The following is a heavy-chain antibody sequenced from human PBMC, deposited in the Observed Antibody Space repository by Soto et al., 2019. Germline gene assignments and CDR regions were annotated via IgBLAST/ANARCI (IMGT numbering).Heavy chain of an antibody. Sequence: GGSLRLSCAASGFTFSRYGMSWVRQAPGKGLEWVSAFSGSDGSTYYADSVKGRFTISRDNSKNTLYLQMDSLRAEDTAVYYCAKGFTVSAALSAFDVWGQGTMVTVSS. CDR1: GFTFSRYG. J-gene: IGHJ3*01. CDR2: FSGSDGST. V-gene: IGHV3-23*01. CDR3: AKGFTVSAALSAFDV. D-gene: IGHD2-8*01.